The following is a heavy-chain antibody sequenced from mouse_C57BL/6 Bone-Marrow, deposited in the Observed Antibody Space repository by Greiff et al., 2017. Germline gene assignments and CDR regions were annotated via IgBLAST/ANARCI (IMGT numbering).Heavy chain of an antibody. V-gene: IGHV1-64*01. J-gene: IGHJ4*01. CDR3: ARRRYDGYYAMDY. CDR2: IHPNSGST. CDR1: GYTFTSYW. Sequence: VQLQQPGAELVKPGASVKLSCKASGYTFTSYWMHWVKQRPGQGLEWIGMIHPNSGSTNYNEKFKSKATLTVDKSSSTAYMQLSSLTSEDSAVYYCARRRYDGYYAMDYWGQGTSVTVSS. D-gene: IGHD2-14*01.